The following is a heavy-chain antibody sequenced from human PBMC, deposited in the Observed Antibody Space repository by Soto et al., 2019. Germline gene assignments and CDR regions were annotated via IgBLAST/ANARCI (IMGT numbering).Heavy chain of an antibody. Sequence: GESLKISCKGSGYSFTSYWIGWVRQMPGKGLEWMGIIYPGDSDTRYSPSFQGQVTISADKSISTAYLQWSSLKASDTAMYYCARHGSSWSYPYYYYYMDVWGKGTTVTVSS. CDR1: GYSFTSYW. CDR3: ARHGSSWSYPYYYYYMDV. D-gene: IGHD6-13*01. CDR2: IYPGDSDT. J-gene: IGHJ6*03. V-gene: IGHV5-51*01.